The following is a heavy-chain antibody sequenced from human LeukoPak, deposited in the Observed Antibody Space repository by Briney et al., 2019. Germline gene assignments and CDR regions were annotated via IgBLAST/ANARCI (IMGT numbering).Heavy chain of an antibody. V-gene: IGHV3-23*01. Sequence: GGSLRLSCATSGFIFHNYIINWVRRAPGKGLEWVSGISGGGDGTYYADSIKGRFTVSRDNSKNTLYLQMDSLRAEDTAIYYCAKDGYGRSDYWGQRTLVSVSS. CDR3: AKDGYGRSDY. J-gene: IGHJ4*02. CDR1: GFIFHNYI. CDR2: ISGGGDGT. D-gene: IGHD5-18*01.